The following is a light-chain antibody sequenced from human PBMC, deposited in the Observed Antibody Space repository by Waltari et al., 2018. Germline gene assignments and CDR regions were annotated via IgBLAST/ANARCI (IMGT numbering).Light chain of an antibody. J-gene: IGLJ2*01. CDR1: SSNLGSNS. Sequence: QSVLTQPPSASGTPGQRVTISCSGSSSNLGSNSVYWYQQLPGTAPKLLIYKNNQRPSGVPDRFSGSKSGTSASLAISGLRSEDEADYYCAAWDDSLSGLVFGGGTKLTVL. CDR2: KNN. CDR3: AAWDDSLSGLV. V-gene: IGLV1-47*01.